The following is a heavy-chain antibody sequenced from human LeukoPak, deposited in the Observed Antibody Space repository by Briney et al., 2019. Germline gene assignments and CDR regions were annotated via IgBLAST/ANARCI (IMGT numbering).Heavy chain of an antibody. D-gene: IGHD1-26*01. CDR2: ISAYNGNT. J-gene: IGHJ4*02. V-gene: IGHV1-18*01. Sequence: ASVKVSCKASGYTFTSYGISWVRQAPGQGLEWMGWISAYNGNTNYARKLQGRVTMTTDTSTSTAYMELRSLRSDDTAVYYCARDGGAQWEPPHFDYWGQGTLVTVSS. CDR3: ARDGGAQWEPPHFDY. CDR1: GYTFTSYG.